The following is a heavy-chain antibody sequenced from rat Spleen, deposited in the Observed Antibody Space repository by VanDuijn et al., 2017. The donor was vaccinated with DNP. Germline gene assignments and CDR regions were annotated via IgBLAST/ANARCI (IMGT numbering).Heavy chain of an antibody. D-gene: IGHD1-11*01. CDR2: IIHDGKRT. V-gene: IGHV5S10*01. CDR3: ARLHYGLDY. Sequence: EVQLVESGGGLLQPGRSRKLSCAASGFTFSDYNMAWVRQAPKKGLEWVATIIHDGKRTYYGDSVKGRFTISRDNTKNVLYLQMDSLRSEDTATYYCARLHYGLDYWGQGVLVTVSS. CDR1: GFTFSDYN. J-gene: IGHJ2*01.